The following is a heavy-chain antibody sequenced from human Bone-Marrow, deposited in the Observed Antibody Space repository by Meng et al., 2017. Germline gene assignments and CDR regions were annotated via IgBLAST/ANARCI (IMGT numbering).Heavy chain of an antibody. CDR1: GGSISSSSYY. CDR3: ASRRGRGYCSGGSCYTIYYYYGMDV. J-gene: IGHJ6*02. D-gene: IGHD2-15*01. V-gene: IGHV4-39*07. Sequence: SETLSLTCTVSGGSISSSSYYWGWIRQPPGKGLEWIGEINHSGSTNYNPSLKSRVTISVDTSKNQFSLKLSSVTAADTAVYYCASRRGRGYCSGGSCYTIYYYYGMDVWGQGTTVTVSS. CDR2: INHSGST.